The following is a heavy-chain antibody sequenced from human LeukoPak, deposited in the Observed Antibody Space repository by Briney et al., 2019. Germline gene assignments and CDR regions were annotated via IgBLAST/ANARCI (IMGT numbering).Heavy chain of an antibody. CDR3: ARLGSYDSSGFDY. V-gene: IGHV4-39*01. J-gene: IGHJ4*02. D-gene: IGHD3-22*01. CDR2: IYYSGST. CDR1: GGSISSSSYY. Sequence: SETLSLTCTVSGGSISSSSYYWGWIRQPPGKGLEWIGSIYYSGSTYYNPSLKGRVTISVDTSKNQFSLKLSSVTAADTAVYYCARLGSYDSSGFDYWGQGTLVTVSS.